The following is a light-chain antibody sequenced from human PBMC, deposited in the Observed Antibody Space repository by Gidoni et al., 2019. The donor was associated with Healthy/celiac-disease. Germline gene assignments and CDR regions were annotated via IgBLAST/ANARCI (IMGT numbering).Light chain of an antibody. V-gene: IGLV2-11*01. CDR3: CSYAGSYSVV. Sequence: QSALTQPRSVSGCPGQSVTISCTGTSSDVGGYNYGPWYQQHPGKAPKLMVYDVSTRPSGVPDRFSGSKSGNTASLTISGLQAEDEADYYCCSYAGSYSVVFGGGTKLTVL. J-gene: IGLJ2*01. CDR2: DVS. CDR1: SSDVGGYNY.